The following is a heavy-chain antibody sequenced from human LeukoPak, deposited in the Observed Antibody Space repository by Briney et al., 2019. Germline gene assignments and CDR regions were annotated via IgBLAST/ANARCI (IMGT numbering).Heavy chain of an antibody. V-gene: IGHV3-30*03. J-gene: IGHJ4*02. CDR2: ISYDGSNK. D-gene: IGHD3-22*01. Sequence: GRSLRLSCAASGFTFSSYGMHWVRQAPGKGLEWVAVISYDGSNKYYADSVKGRFTISRDNSKNTLYLQMNSLRAEDTAVYYCARDSRYYYDSSGYPDYWGQGTLVTVSS. CDR1: GFTFSSYG. CDR3: ARDSRYYYDSSGYPDY.